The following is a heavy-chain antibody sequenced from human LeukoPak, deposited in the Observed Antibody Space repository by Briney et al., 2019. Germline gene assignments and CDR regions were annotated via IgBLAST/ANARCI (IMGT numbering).Heavy chain of an antibody. CDR2: ISGSGGST. Sequence: PGGSLRLSCAASGFTFSSYGMSWVRQAPGKGLEWVSAISGSGGSTYYADSVKGRFTISRDNSKNTLYLQMNSLRAEDTAVYYCANGIAAAGGLCLLWGQGTLVTVSS. CDR1: GFTFSSYG. D-gene: IGHD6-13*01. V-gene: IGHV3-23*01. CDR3: ANGIAAAGGLCLL. J-gene: IGHJ4*02.